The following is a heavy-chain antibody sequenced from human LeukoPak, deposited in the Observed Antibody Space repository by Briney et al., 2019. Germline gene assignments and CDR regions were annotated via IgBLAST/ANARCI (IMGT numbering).Heavy chain of an antibody. CDR2: SSGSGGST. CDR3: AKGDCRSTSCFSEYYYYGMDV. V-gene: IGHV3-23*01. J-gene: IGHJ6*04. CDR1: GFTFSSYA. Sequence: PGGSLRLSCAASGFTFSSYAMSWVRQAPGKGLEWVSASSGSGGSTYYADSVKGRFTISRDNSKNTLYLQMNSLRAEDTAVYYCAKGDCRSTSCFSEYYYYGMDVWGKGTTVTVPS. D-gene: IGHD2-2*01.